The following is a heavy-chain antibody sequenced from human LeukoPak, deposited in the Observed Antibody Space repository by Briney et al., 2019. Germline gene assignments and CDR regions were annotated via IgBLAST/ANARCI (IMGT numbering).Heavy chain of an antibody. J-gene: IGHJ5*02. CDR3: AQHYSGPPVSGWFDP. D-gene: IGHD3-10*01. CDR2: ISGSGGST. CDR1: GFTFSSYA. Sequence: PGGALRLSCAASGFTFSSYAMSWVRQAPGKGLEWVSAISGSGGSTYYADSVKGRFTISKDNSKNTLFLQVNSLRAEDTAIYYCAQHYSGPPVSGWFDPWGQGTLVTVSS. V-gene: IGHV3-23*01.